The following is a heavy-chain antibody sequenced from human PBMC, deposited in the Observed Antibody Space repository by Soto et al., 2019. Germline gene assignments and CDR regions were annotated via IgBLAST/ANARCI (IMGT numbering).Heavy chain of an antibody. Sequence: EVQLMESGGGLVQPGGSLRLSCASSGFTLSMSAVNWVRQAPGKGLEWASYISDSGDGTYYADSVKGRFTISRDRSKNTVSLQMDSLRAEDTAVYYCAKDRGIIVKAGDAFDVWGQGTKVTVSS. V-gene: IGHV3-23*01. CDR2: ISDSGDGT. J-gene: IGHJ3*01. CDR3: AKDRGIIVKAGDAFDV. D-gene: IGHD3-16*02. CDR1: GFTLSMSA.